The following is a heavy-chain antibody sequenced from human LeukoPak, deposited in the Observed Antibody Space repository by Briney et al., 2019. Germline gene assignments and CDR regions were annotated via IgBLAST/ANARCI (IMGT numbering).Heavy chain of an antibody. J-gene: IGHJ1*01. D-gene: IGHD2-2*01. CDR3: AMSSGYCSSTSCSRRAEYFQH. CDR1: GGTFSSYT. Sequence: SVKVSCKASGGTFSSYTISWVRQAPGQGLEWMRRIIPILGIANYAQKFQGRVTITADKSTSTAYMELSSLRSEDTAVYYCAMSSGYCSSTSCSRRAEYFQHWGQGTLVTVSS. V-gene: IGHV1-69*02. CDR2: IIPILGIA.